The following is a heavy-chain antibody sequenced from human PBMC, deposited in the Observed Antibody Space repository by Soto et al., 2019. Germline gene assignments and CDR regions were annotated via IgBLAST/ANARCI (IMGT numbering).Heavy chain of an antibody. D-gene: IGHD2-8*01. CDR2: ISSSSSTI. CDR1: GFTFSSYS. J-gene: IGHJ3*02. V-gene: IGHV3-48*01. Sequence: EVQLVESGGGLVQPGGSLRLSCAASGFTFSSYSMNWVRQAPGKGLEWVSYISSSSSTIYYADSVKGRFTISRDNAKNSLYLQMNSLRAEDTAVYYCARDPRGCTNGVCYKQAPDAFDIWGQGTMVTVSS. CDR3: ARDPRGCTNGVCYKQAPDAFDI.